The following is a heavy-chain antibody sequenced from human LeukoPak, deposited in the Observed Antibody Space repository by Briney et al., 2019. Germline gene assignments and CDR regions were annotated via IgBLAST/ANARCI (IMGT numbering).Heavy chain of an antibody. V-gene: IGHV4-61*01. D-gene: IGHD6-13*01. Sequence: SETLSLTCVVSGASISSGSHYWNWIRPSPGRELEWIGHIYYRGTTNYTPSLKSRVTISVDTSKNQFSLKLSSVTAADTAVYYCATLKGGYSSSWHYYYYGMDVWGQGTTVTVSS. J-gene: IGHJ6*02. CDR2: IYYRGTT. CDR3: ATLKGGYSSSWHYYYYGMDV. CDR1: GASISSGSHY.